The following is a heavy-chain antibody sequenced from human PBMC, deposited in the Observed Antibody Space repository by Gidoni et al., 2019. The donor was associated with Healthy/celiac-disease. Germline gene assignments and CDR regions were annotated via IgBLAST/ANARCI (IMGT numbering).Heavy chain of an antibody. D-gene: IGHD2-2*01. CDR1: GFTFSDYY. J-gene: IGHJ5*02. V-gene: IGHV3-11*01. CDR2: ISSSGSTI. CDR3: ARVSSPADIVVVRGWFDP. Sequence: QVQLVESGGGLVKPGGSLRLSCAASGFTFSDYYMSWIRQAPGKGLEWVSYISSSGSTIHYADSVKGRFTISRDNAKNSLYLQMNSLRAEDTAVYYCARVSSPADIVVVRGWFDPWGQGTLVTVSS.